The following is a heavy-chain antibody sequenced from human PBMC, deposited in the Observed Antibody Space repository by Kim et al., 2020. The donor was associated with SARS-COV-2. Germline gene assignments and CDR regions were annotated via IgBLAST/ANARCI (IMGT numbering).Heavy chain of an antibody. D-gene: IGHD6-13*01. CDR1: GFTFSSYS. V-gene: IGHV3-21*01. CDR2: ISSSSSYI. CDR3: KGSNPTEGIYYYYYGMDV. J-gene: IGHJ6*02. Sequence: GGSLRLSCAASGFTFSSYSMNWVRQAPGKGLEWVSSISSSSSYISYADSVKGRFTISRDNAKNSLYLQMNSLRAEDTAVYYCKGSNPTEGIYYYYYGMDVWGQGTTVTVSS.